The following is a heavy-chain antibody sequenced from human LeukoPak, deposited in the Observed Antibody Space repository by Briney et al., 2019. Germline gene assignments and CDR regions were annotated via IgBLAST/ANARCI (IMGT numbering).Heavy chain of an antibody. CDR1: GYTFTSYG. J-gene: IGHJ4*02. Sequence: ASVEVSCKASGYTFTSYGVSWVRQAPGQGLEWMGWISGSNGNTNNAQKVQGRVTMTTDTSTSTAYMELRSLRSDDTAVYYCARYPLSYSSNWHYYFDYWGQGTLLTVSS. D-gene: IGHD6-13*01. V-gene: IGHV1-18*01. CDR3: ARYPLSYSSNWHYYFDY. CDR2: ISGSNGNT.